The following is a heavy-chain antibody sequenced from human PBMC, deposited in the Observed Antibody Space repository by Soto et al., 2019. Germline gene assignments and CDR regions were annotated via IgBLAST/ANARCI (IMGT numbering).Heavy chain of an antibody. V-gene: IGHV4-61*08. Sequence: PSETLSLTCTVSGGPVTSDDYYWTWIRQPPGKGLEWIGCIYYSGSTNYNPSLKSRVIISLDTSKNQFSLNLSSVTAADTAVYYCARGHRLLWFGELLPRGNWFDPWGQGTLVTVSS. CDR2: IYYSGST. CDR3: ARGHRLLWFGELLPRGNWFDP. D-gene: IGHD3-10*01. J-gene: IGHJ5*02. CDR1: GGPVTSDDYY.